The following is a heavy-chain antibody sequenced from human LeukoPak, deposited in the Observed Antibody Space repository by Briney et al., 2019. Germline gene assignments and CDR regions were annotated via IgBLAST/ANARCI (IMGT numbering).Heavy chain of an antibody. V-gene: IGHV5-51*01. Sequence: GGSLKISCKTSGYRFTSHWIAWVRPTPGEGLEWMGIIHPDDSETKYSPSFQGHVTISVDKTFNTAYLQWNSLKASDTAIYYCARRVTGNYYYYMDIWGKGTTVIVSS. CDR2: IHPDDSET. J-gene: IGHJ6*03. CDR1: GYRFTSHW. CDR3: ARRVTGNYYYYMDI. D-gene: IGHD1-20*01.